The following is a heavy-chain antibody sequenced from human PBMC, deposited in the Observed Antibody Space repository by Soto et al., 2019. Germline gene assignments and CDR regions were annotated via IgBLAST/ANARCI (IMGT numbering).Heavy chain of an antibody. V-gene: IGHV3-21*01. Sequence: EVQLVESGGGLVKPGGSLRLSCAASGFTFSSYSMNWVRQAPGKGLEWVSSISSSSSYIYYADSVKGRFTISRDNAKNSLYLQMNSLRAEDTAVYYCARDRSYGGNSEGWFDPWGQGTLVTVSS. J-gene: IGHJ5*02. CDR2: ISSSSSYI. CDR1: GFTFSSYS. D-gene: IGHD2-21*02. CDR3: ARDRSYGGNSEGWFDP.